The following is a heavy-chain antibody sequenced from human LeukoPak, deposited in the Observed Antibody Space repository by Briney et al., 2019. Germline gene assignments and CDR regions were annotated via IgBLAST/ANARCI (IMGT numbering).Heavy chain of an antibody. CDR1: GFTFSDYY. J-gene: IGHJ6*02. CDR3: ARGLVVGRGMDYGMDV. D-gene: IGHD2-2*01. Sequence: GGSLRLSSAASGFTFSDYYMSWIRQAPGKGLEWVSYISSSGSTIYYADSVKGRFTISRDNAKNSLYLQMNSLRAEDTAVYYCARGLVVGRGMDYGMDVWGQGTTVTVSS. CDR2: ISSSGSTI. V-gene: IGHV3-11*01.